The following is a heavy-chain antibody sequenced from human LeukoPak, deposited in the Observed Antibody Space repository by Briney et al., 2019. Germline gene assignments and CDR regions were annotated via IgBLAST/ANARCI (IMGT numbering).Heavy chain of an antibody. V-gene: IGHV1-69*13. CDR3: ATPQMSYYGSGTHYSYYYVDV. CDR2: VLPLSGTA. CDR1: RGAFTRAA. J-gene: IGHJ6*03. D-gene: IGHD3-10*01. Sequence: SVTVSCKASRGAFTRAAVSWVRQAPGQGLEWMGGVLPLSGTANYAQKFQGRVTITADESTTTAYMELNSLTFQDTAVYYCATPQMSYYGSGTHYSYYYVDVWGRGTAVTVSS.